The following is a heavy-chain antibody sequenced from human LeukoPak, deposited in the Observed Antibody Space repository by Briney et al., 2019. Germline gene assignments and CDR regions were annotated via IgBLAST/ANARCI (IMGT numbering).Heavy chain of an antibody. J-gene: IGHJ4*02. CDR1: GGSISCYY. CDR3: ARDQEGIFDY. CDR2: ICYGGST. V-gene: IGHV4-59*01. Sequence: SETLSLTRTVSGGSISCYYWSWIRHPPGKGLEWIGYICYGGSTNYNPSLKSRVTISVDTSKNQFSLKLSSVAAADTSVYNCARDQEGIFDYWGQGTLVTVSS.